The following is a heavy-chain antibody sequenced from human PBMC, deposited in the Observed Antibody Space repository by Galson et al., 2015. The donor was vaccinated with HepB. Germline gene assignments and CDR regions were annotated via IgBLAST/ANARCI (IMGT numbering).Heavy chain of an antibody. J-gene: IGHJ5*02. CDR2: IFYGGNT. CDR3: ARNPNGGSPACRSGGWFDP. D-gene: IGHD2-15*01. V-gene: IGHV4-59*01. Sequence: SETLSLTCSVSGVSITNYYWSWIRKPPGKGLEWIGYIFYGGNTDYNPSFRSRVAMSIDTSRNQLSLKLNSVTAADTAVYYCARNPNGGSPACRSGGWFDPWGRGTLVTVSS. CDR1: GVSITNYY.